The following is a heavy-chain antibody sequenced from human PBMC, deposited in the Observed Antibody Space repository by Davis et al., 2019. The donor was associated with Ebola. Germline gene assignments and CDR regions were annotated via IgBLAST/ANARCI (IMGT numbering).Heavy chain of an antibody. CDR1: GYSFTTYW. CDR3: ARGTSLARNFDY. D-gene: IGHD3-3*02. CDR2: IYPGDSDT. V-gene: IGHV5-51*01. J-gene: IGHJ4*02. Sequence: GESLKISCKGSGYSFTTYWIAWVRQMPGKGLEWMGIIYPGDSDTRYSPSFRGQVTISADKSFSTAYLQWSSLKASDTAMYYCARGTSLARNFDYWGQGTLVTVSS.